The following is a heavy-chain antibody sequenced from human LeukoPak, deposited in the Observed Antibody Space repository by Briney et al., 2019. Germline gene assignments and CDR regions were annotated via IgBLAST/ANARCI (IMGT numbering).Heavy chain of an antibody. Sequence: SETLSLTCTVSGDSISGYYWSWIRQPPGKGLEWIGYIYYSGSTGSNPSLKSRVTISVDTSKNQFSLKLSSLAAADTAMYYCARAYVPSGEGNYFDSWGQGTLVTVSS. V-gene: IGHV4-59*01. CDR3: ARAYVPSGEGNYFDS. CDR2: IYYSGST. CDR1: GDSISGYY. D-gene: IGHD3-10*02. J-gene: IGHJ4*02.